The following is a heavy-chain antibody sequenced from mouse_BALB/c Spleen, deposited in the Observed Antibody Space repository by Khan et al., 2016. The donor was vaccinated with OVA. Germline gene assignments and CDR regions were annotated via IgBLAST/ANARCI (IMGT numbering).Heavy chain of an antibody. J-gene: IGHJ4*01. CDR2: IWSDGFT. D-gene: IGHD1-1*01. V-gene: IGHV2-6*02. CDR3: AGGIYYFGSIYMDY. CDR1: GFSLTSYG. Sequence: VELVESGPGLVAPSQSLSITCTVSGFSLTSYGVPWVRQPPGKGLEWLVVIWSDGFTTYNSTLKSRLSISKDNSKSQVFLKMNSLQTDDTAMYYCAGGIYYFGSIYMDYWAQGTAVTVSS.